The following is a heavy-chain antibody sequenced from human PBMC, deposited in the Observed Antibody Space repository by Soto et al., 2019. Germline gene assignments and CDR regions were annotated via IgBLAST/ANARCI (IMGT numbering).Heavy chain of an antibody. V-gene: IGHV3-23*01. J-gene: IGHJ4*02. CDR2: ISGSGDST. CDR1: GFTFSVYA. CDR3: VKALYGGFTY. D-gene: IGHD3-10*01. Sequence: EVRLLESGGGLVQPGGSLRLSCAASGFTFSVYAMSWVRQAPGKGLEWVSGISGSGDSTHYADSVKGRFTVSRDNSKSMLYLQTNSLRAEDTAIYYCVKALYGGFTYWGQGTLVTVSS.